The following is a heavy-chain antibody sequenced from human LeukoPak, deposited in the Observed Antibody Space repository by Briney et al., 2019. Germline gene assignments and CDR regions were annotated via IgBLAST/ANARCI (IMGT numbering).Heavy chain of an antibody. CDR1: GFTFSSYA. J-gene: IGHJ4*02. CDR2: ISGSGGST. CDR3: AKDKGCYDSSGYENLEYYFDY. D-gene: IGHD3-22*01. Sequence: SGGSLRLSCAASGFTFSSYAMSWVRQAPGKGLEWVSAISGSGGSTYYADSVKGRFTISRDNSKNTLYLQMNSLRAEDTALYYCAKDKGCYDSSGYENLEYYFDYWGQGTLVTVSS. V-gene: IGHV3-23*01.